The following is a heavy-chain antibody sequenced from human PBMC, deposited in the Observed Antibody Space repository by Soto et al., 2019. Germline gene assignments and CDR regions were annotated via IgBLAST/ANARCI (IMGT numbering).Heavy chain of an antibody. CDR3: AREIMPLTNDWYFDL. Sequence: QVQLQESGPGLMKPSETLSLTRTVSGGSISGGVHSWSWIRQPPGKGLEWIGHIFDSGSTYYNPSLKSRLTISVDTSKNQFSLRLSSVTAADTAVYYCAREIMPLTNDWYFDLWGRGTLVTVSS. J-gene: IGHJ2*01. CDR2: IFDSGST. D-gene: IGHD2-8*01. CDR1: GGSISGGVHS. V-gene: IGHV4-30-4*01.